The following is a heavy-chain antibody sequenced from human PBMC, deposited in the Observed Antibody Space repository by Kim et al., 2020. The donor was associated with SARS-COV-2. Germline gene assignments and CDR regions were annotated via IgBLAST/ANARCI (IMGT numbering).Heavy chain of an antibody. V-gene: IGHV3-48*02. J-gene: IGHJ6*02. D-gene: IGHD3-9*01. Sequence: GGSLRLSCAASGFTFSSYTMNWVRQAPGKGLEWVSLISSSSSTIHYADSVKGRFTISRDNAKNSLYLQMNSLRDEDTAGYYCARRFVTGYYFDGMDFWGQGTTVTVSS. CDR2: ISSSSSTI. CDR3: ARRFVTGYYFDGMDF. CDR1: GFTFSSYT.